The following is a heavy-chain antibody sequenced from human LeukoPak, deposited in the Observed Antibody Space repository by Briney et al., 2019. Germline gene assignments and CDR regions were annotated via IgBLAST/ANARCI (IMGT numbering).Heavy chain of an antibody. CDR3: ASDSYSPEYFQH. CDR1: GFSVSNNY. D-gene: IGHD2-15*01. V-gene: IGHV3-66*01. Sequence: AGSLTLSCAASGFSVSNNYMSWVRQAPGKGLEWVSVIYSGGSTFYADSVKGRFTISRDNSKITLYLQMNSLRAEDTAVYYCASDSYSPEYFQHWGQGTLVSVSS. CDR2: IYSGGST. J-gene: IGHJ1*01.